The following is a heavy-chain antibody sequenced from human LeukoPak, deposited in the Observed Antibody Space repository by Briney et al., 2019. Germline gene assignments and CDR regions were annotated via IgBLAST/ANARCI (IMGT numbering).Heavy chain of an antibody. CDR3: ARGGLGYCSGTTCPNNWFDP. J-gene: IGHJ5*02. CDR2: ISPYNGNT. V-gene: IGHV1-18*01. CDR1: GYTFTNYG. Sequence: ASVKVSCKASGYTFTNYGITWVRQAPGQGLEWMGWISPYNGNTNYAQKLQDRVTMTTDTSTSTGYMELRSLRSDDTAVYYCARGGLGYCSGTTCPNNWFDPWGQGTLVTVSS. D-gene: IGHD2-2*01.